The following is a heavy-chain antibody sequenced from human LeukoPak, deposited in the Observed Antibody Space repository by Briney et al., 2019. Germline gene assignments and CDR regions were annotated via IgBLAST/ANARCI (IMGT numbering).Heavy chain of an antibody. CDR1: GGSISSITYY. CDR2: MYYRGNT. CDR3: ARLYGNYQNYFDY. V-gene: IGHV4-39*07. Sequence: SETLSLTCTVSGGSISSITYYWGWIRQPPGKGLEWVGHMYYRGNTFYNPSLKSRVTISVDTSKNQFSLKLRSVTAADTPVYYCARLYGNYQNYFDYWGQGTLVTVSS. D-gene: IGHD1-7*01. J-gene: IGHJ4*02.